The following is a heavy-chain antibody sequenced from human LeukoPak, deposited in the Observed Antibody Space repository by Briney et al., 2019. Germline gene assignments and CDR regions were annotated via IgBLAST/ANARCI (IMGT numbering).Heavy chain of an antibody. CDR2: ISWDGGST. D-gene: IGHD3-10*01. CDR1: GFTFDDYT. Sequence: GGSLRLSCAASGFTFDDYTMHWVRQAPGKGLEWVSLISWDGGSTYYADSVKGRFTISRDNSKNTLYLQVNSLRAEDTAIYYCFREGGDWGQGTLVTVSS. CDR3: FREGGD. V-gene: IGHV3-43*01. J-gene: IGHJ4*02.